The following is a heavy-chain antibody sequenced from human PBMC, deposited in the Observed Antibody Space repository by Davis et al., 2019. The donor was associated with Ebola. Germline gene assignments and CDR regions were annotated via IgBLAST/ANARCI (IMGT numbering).Heavy chain of an antibody. CDR3: ARDRGYSSIGFDS. J-gene: IGHJ4*02. CDR1: GGTFSSYS. Sequence: SVKVSCKTSGGTFSSYSISWVRQAPGQGLEWMGGIIPVFGTANYAQNFQGRVTIIADESTSTAYMELSSLRSEDTAVYYCARDRGYSSIGFDSWGQGTLVTVSS. D-gene: IGHD6-19*01. V-gene: IGHV1-69*13. CDR2: IIPVFGTA.